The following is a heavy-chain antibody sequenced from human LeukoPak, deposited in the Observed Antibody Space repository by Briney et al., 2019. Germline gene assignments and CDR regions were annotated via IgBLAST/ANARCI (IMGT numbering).Heavy chain of an antibody. D-gene: IGHD3-10*01. Sequence: GGSLRLSCAAPGFSFSSNWMGWVRRAPGKGLEWVAHIKRDGSQKYYLDSVKGRFTISRDNAKNSLSLQMNNLRVEDTAVYYCARAGSHWHYVYWGQGTVVTVSS. CDR3: ARAGSHWHYVY. CDR1: GFSFSSNW. CDR2: IKRDGSQK. J-gene: IGHJ4*02. V-gene: IGHV3-7*01.